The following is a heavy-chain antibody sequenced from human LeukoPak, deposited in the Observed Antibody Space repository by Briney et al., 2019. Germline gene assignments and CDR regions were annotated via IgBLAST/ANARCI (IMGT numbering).Heavy chain of an antibody. CDR1: GGSISSSSYY. V-gene: IGHV4-39*01. Sequence: SETLSLTCTVSGGSISSSSYYWGWIRQPPGKGLEWIGSIYYSGSTYYNPSLKSRVTISVDTSKNQFSLKLSSVTAADTAVYYCATGIFGVVIRFDYWGQGTLVTVSS. D-gene: IGHD3-3*01. J-gene: IGHJ4*02. CDR2: IYYSGST. CDR3: ATGIFGVVIRFDY.